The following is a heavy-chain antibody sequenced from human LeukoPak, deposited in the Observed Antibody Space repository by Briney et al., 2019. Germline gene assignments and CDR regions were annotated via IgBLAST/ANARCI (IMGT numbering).Heavy chain of an antibody. CDR1: GGSISGFY. V-gene: IGHV4-34*01. J-gene: IGHJ4*02. CDR2: INQSGIT. Sequence: PSETLSLTCAAYGGSISGFYRSWIRQPPGKGLEWIGEINQSGITNYNPSLKSRITISADTSKSQFSLKVNSVTAADTAVYYCARGGTFGEPFSRYWSQGTLVTVSS. D-gene: IGHD3-10*01. CDR3: ARGGTFGEPFSRY.